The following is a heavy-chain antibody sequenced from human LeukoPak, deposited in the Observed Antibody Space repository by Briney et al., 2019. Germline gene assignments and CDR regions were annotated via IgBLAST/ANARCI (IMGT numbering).Heavy chain of an antibody. J-gene: IGHJ4*02. CDR3: ARSGNFDY. V-gene: IGHV1-46*01. D-gene: IGHD5-12*01. Sequence: ASVTVSCKASGYTFTSYYMHWVRQAPGQGLEWMGIINPSGGSTSYAQKFQGRVTMTRNTSISTAYMELSSLRSEDTAVYYCARSGNFDYWGQGTLVTVSS. CDR1: GYTFTSYY. CDR2: INPSGGST.